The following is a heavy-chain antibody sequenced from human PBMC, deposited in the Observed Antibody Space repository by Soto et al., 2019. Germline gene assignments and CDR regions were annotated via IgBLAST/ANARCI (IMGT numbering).Heavy chain of an antibody. Sequence: DVQLSESGGDLVRPGGSLRLSCTTSGFSFASFALTWVRQAPGQGLEWVATIVGSDVKTHYADSVKGRFSISRDTSRNTVYLQMNNLRGDDTAIYYCAKWTYLDFWGQGTRVTVSS. D-gene: IGHD5-12*01. CDR3: AKWTYLDF. J-gene: IGHJ4*02. V-gene: IGHV3-23*01. CDR1: GFSFASFA. CDR2: IVGSDVKT.